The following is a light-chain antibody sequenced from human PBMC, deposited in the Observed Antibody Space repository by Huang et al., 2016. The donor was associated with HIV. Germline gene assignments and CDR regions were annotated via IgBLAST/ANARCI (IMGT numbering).Light chain of an antibody. J-gene: IGKJ2*01. CDR3: QHYGTSPQT. CDR1: QSINNNY. CDR2: VAS. V-gene: IGKV3-20*01. Sequence: EIVLTQSPGTLSLSPGEGATLSCRASQSINNNYLAWCQQKPGQPPRLLIYVASSRATGVPDRFTGSGSGTDFNLTISRLETEDFAMYFCQHYGTSPQTFGQGTKLEIK.